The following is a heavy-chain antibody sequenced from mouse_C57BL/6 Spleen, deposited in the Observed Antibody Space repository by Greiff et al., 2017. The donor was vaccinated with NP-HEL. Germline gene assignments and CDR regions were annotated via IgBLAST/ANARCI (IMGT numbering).Heavy chain of an antibody. D-gene: IGHD1-1*01. V-gene: IGHV14-3*01. Sequence: EVKLVESVAELVRPGASVKLSCTASGFNIKNTYMHWVKQRPEQGLEWIGRIDPANGNTKYAPKFQGKATITADTSSNTAYLQLSSLTSEDTAIYYCASGYGSSSRSYYYAMDYWGQGTSVTVSS. CDR1: GFNIKNTY. J-gene: IGHJ4*01. CDR2: IDPANGNT. CDR3: ASGYGSSSRSYYYAMDY.